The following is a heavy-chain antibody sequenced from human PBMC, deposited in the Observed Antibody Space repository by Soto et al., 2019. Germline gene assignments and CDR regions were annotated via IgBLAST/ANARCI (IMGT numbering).Heavy chain of an antibody. D-gene: IGHD6-19*01. CDR3: ARGLEYSTGWHYFDY. J-gene: IGHJ4*02. CDR2: IVPIFGPE. CDR1: GGTFSTSG. V-gene: IGHV1-69*01. Sequence: QVRLVQSGPEVRKPGFSVKVSSKASGGTFSTSGISWVRQAPGQGLEWMGGIVPIFGPEKYAPKFQGRVTISADESTNTFYMELGSLRSEDTAVYYCARGLEYSTGWHYFDYWGQGTLVTVSS.